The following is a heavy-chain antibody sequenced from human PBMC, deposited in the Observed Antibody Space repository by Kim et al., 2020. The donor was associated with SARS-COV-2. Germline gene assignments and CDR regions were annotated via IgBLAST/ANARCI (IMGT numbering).Heavy chain of an antibody. D-gene: IGHD3-22*01. CDR2: ISGSGGST. CDR3: AKDIIRNYYDSSGYCIFDY. J-gene: IGHJ4*02. Sequence: GGSLRLSCAASGFTFSSYAMSWVRQAPGKGLEWVSAISGSGGSTYYADSVKGRFTISRDNSKNTLYLQMNSLRAEDTAVYYCAKDIIRNYYDSSGYCIFDYWGQGTLVTVSS. V-gene: IGHV3-23*01. CDR1: GFTFSSYA.